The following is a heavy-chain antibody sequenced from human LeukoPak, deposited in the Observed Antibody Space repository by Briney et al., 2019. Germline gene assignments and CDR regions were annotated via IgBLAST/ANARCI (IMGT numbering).Heavy chain of an antibody. V-gene: IGHV4-59*01. D-gene: IGHD6-13*01. CDR1: GGSISSYY. CDR2: IHYSGST. J-gene: IGHJ4*02. Sequence: SETLSLTCTVSGGSISSYYWSWIRQPPGKGLEWIGYIHYSGSTNYNPSLKSRVTISVDTSKNQFSLKLSSVTAADTAVYYCARVSGGSSLDYFDYWGQGTLVTVSS. CDR3: ARVSGGSSLDYFDY.